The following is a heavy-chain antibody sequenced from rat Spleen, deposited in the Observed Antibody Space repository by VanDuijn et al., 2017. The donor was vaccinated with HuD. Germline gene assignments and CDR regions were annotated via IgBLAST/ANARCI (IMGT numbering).Heavy chain of an antibody. D-gene: IGHD1-4*01. V-gene: IGHV2-13*01. J-gene: IGHJ3*01. Sequence: QVQLKESGPGLVQPSQTLSLTCTVSGFSLTSYNVHWVRQLPGKGLEWMGVIWANGNTLYNSTLKSRLSISRDTSKSQVFLKMNSLQTEDTATYYCARLPGAHWGQGTLVTVSS. CDR3: ARLPGAH. CDR1: GFSLTSYN. CDR2: IWANGNT.